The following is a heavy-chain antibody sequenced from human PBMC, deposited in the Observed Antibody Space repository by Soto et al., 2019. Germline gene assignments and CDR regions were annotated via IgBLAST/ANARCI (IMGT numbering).Heavy chain of an antibody. CDR3: ARMKVDSYQFYNARDV. CDR1: GFSLTTGKMG. Sequence: QVTLKESGPALVKPTETLTLTCTVSGFSLTTGKMGVSWIRQPPGKALEWLAHIFSDNERSYSTSLQGRLTISKEPPGSEVVLSMTNVDPVDTATYCCARMKVDSYQFYNARDVWAQGTTVTVSS. V-gene: IGHV2-26*01. J-gene: IGHJ6*02. CDR2: IFSDNER. D-gene: IGHD3-9*01.